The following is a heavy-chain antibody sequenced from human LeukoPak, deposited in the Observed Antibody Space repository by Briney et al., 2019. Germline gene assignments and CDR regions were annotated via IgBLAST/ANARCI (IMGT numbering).Heavy chain of an antibody. CDR1: GFTFSSYG. V-gene: IGHV3-30*03. Sequence: SGGSLRLSCAASGFTFSSYGMHWVRQAPGKGLEWVAVISYDGSNKYYADSVKGRFTISRDNSKNTLYLQMNSLRAEDTAVYYCARRNMVRGAYGMDVWGQGTTVTVSS. CDR2: ISYDGSNK. CDR3: ARRNMVRGAYGMDV. D-gene: IGHD3-10*01. J-gene: IGHJ6*02.